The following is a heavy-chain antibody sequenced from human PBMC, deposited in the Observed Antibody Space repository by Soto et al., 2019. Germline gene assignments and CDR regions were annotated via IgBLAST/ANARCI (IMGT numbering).Heavy chain of an antibody. CDR3: AKVVRGAGIAAAGSVRY. V-gene: IGHV3-23*01. CDR1: GFTFSSYA. D-gene: IGHD6-13*01. CDR2: ISGSGGST. J-gene: IGHJ4*02. Sequence: PGGSLRLSCAASGFTFSSYAMSWVRQAPGKGLEWVSAISGSGGSTYYADSVKGRFTISRDNSKNTLYLRMNSLRAEDTAVYYCAKVVRGAGIAAAGSVRYWGQGTLVTVS.